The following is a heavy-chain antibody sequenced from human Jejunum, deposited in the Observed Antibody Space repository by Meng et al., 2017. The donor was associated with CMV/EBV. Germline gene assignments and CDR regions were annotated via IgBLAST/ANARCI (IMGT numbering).Heavy chain of an antibody. Sequence: CSVLGCSSRRYYWNWIRQPPGKGLEWIGYIYCSGNTAYNPSLKSRVTISVDASNNQFSLKLRSVTAADTAVYYCARGGTVITTNDFWGQGTLVTVSS. V-gene: IGHV4-59*01. D-gene: IGHD4-11*01. CDR3: ARGGTVITTNDF. J-gene: IGHJ4*02. CDR2: IYCSGNT. CDR1: GCSSRRYY.